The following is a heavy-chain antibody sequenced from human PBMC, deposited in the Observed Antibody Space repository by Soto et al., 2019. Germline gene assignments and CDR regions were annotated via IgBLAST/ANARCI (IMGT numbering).Heavy chain of an antibody. CDR3: AKDLVMTQFDF. Sequence: EVSLLQSGGGLVQPGGSLRLSCSASGFTFSDFVMSWVRQVPGKGLEWVSAISRSGVNTYYADSVKGRFTISRDNSKSTMYLQMNSLSAEDTALYYCAKDLVMTQFDFWGQGTLVTVSS. J-gene: IGHJ4*02. CDR2: ISRSGVNT. V-gene: IGHV3-23*01. D-gene: IGHD2-21*02. CDR1: GFTFSDFV.